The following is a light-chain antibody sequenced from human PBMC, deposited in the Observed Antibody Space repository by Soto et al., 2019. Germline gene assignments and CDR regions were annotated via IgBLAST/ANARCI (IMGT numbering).Light chain of an antibody. CDR1: SSDVGSYNL. CDR2: EVN. V-gene: IGLV2-23*02. Sequence: QSALTQPASVSGSPGQSITISCTGTSSDVGSYNLVSWYQHRPGKAPQLMIYEVNKRPSGVSDRFSGSKSGNTASLTVSGLQAEDEAAYYCCSYAGSSSVRFGGGTKLTVL. J-gene: IGLJ2*01. CDR3: CSYAGSSSVR.